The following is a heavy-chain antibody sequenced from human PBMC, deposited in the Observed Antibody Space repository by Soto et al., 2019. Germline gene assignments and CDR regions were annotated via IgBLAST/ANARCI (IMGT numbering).Heavy chain of an antibody. CDR2: ISTYSGDT. J-gene: IGHJ5*02. Sequence: VKVSCKASGYTFVTYEISWVRQAPGQGLEWMGWISTYSGDTKYAQKFQGRVTMTTDTSTTTAYLELRSLRSDDTAVYYCARHHGPTTSENWFDPWGQGTLVTVSS. CDR3: ARHHGPTTSENWFDP. V-gene: IGHV1-18*01. CDR1: GYTFVTYE. D-gene: IGHD5-12*01.